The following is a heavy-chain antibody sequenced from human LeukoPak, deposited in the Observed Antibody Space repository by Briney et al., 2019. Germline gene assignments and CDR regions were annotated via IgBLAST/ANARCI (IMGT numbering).Heavy chain of an antibody. CDR2: IWYDGSNK. D-gene: IGHD4-17*01. CDR3: ARGGLDYGDALDP. V-gene: IGHV3-33*01. CDR1: GFTFSSHG. Sequence: GGSLRLSCAASGFTFSSHGMHWVRQAPGKGLEWVAVIWYDGSNKYYADSVKGRFTISRDNSKNTLYLQMNSLRGEDTAVYYCARGGLDYGDALDPWGQGTLVTVSS. J-gene: IGHJ5*02.